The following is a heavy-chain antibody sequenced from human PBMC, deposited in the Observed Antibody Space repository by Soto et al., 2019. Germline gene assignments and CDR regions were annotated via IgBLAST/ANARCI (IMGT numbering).Heavy chain of an antibody. CDR3: AEIRAYTLGVNWFDP. CDR2: IVVGSGNT. J-gene: IGHJ5*02. CDR1: GFTFTSSA. V-gene: IGHV1-58*01. Sequence: GASVKVSCKASGFTFTSSAVQWVRQARGQRLEWIGWIVVGSGNTNYAQKFQERVTITRDMSTSTAYMELSSLRSEDTAVYYCAEIRAYTLGVNWFDPWGQGTLVTVSS. D-gene: IGHD5-18*01.